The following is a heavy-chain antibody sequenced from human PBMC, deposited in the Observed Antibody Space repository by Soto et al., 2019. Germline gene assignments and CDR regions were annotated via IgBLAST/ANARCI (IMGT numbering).Heavy chain of an antibody. V-gene: IGHV4-59*01. D-gene: IGHD3-3*01. CDR1: GGSMSGYY. Sequence: SETLSLTCTVSGGSMSGYYWNWIRQPPGEGLQWIGNIYYSGSTNYNHSLKSRVTISVDTSKNHFSLKVNSVTTADTAVYYCARSPTFLDRFDPWGQGTLVTVSS. CDR3: ARSPTFLDRFDP. J-gene: IGHJ5*02. CDR2: IYYSGST.